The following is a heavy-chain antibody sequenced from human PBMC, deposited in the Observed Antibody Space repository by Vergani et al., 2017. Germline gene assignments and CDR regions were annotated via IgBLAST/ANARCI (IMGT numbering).Heavy chain of an antibody. CDR2: IYYSGIT. D-gene: IGHD1-26*01. CDR3: ARGPTVGATPIPIDY. CDR1: GGSISSSSYY. V-gene: IGHV4-39*07. Sequence: QLQLQESGPGLVKPSETLSLTCTVSGGSISSSSYYWGWIRQPPGKGLAWIGSIYYSGITYYNPSLKSRVTISVATSKNQFSLKLSSVTAADTAVYYCARGPTVGATPIPIDYWGQGTLVTVSS. J-gene: IGHJ4*02.